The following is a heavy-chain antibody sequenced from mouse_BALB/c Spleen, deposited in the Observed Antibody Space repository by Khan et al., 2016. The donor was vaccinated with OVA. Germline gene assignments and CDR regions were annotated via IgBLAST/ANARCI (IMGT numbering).Heavy chain of an antibody. D-gene: IGHD1-1*01. J-gene: IGHJ3*01. CDR3: ANHGSSTAWLTY. CDR2: INPSTGYT. Sequence: QVQLQQSGAELAKPGASVKMSCKASGYTFTSYWMHWVKQRPGQGLEWIGYINPSTGYTEYNQRFKDKATLTADKSSSTAYMQQSSLTSEESADYDRANHGSSTAWLTYWGQGTLVTVAA. V-gene: IGHV1-7*01. CDR1: GYTFTSYW.